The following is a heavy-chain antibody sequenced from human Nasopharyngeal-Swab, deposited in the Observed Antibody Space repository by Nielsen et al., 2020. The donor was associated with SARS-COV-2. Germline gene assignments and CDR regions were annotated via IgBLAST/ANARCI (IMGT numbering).Heavy chain of an antibody. Sequence: GGSLRLSCAASTFTFSSYWMSWVRQAPGKGLEWVANIKQDGSEKYYVDSVKGRFTISRDNAKNSLYLQMNSLRAEDTAVYYCARNEAGSGSYWGFDYWGQGTLVTVSS. CDR3: ARNEAGSGSYWGFDY. J-gene: IGHJ4*02. D-gene: IGHD3-10*01. V-gene: IGHV3-7*01. CDR1: TFTFSSYW. CDR2: IKQDGSEK.